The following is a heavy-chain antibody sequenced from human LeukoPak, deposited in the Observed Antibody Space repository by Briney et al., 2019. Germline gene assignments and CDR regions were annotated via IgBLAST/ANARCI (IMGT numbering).Heavy chain of an antibody. J-gene: IGHJ4*02. Sequence: GGSLRLSCAASGFTFSSYAMSWVRQAPGKGLEWVSGISGSGGSTHYADSVKGRFTISRDNSKNTLYPQMNSLRAEDTAVYYCAKDYCSGGSCYSSFDYWGQGTLVTVTS. CDR2: ISGSGGST. CDR3: AKDYCSGGSCYSSFDY. V-gene: IGHV3-23*01. CDR1: GFTFSSYA. D-gene: IGHD2-15*01.